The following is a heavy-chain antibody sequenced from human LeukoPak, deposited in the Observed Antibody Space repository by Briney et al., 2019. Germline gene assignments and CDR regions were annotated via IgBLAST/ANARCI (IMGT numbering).Heavy chain of an antibody. CDR1: GGTFSSYA. Sequence: SVKVSCKASGGTFSSYAISWVRQAPGQGLEWMGGIIPIFGTANYAQKFQGRVTITTDESTSTAYMELSSLRSEDTAVYYCARVIAARPEGAFDIWGQGTMVTVSS. D-gene: IGHD6-6*01. V-gene: IGHV1-69*05. CDR3: ARVIAARPEGAFDI. CDR2: IIPIFGTA. J-gene: IGHJ3*02.